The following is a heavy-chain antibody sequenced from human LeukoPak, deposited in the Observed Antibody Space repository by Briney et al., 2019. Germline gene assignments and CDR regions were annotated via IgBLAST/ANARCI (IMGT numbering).Heavy chain of an antibody. Sequence: PGGSLRLSCAASGFTFSSYWMSWVRQAPGKGLEWVANIKQDGSEKYYVDSVKGRFTISRDNAKNSLYLQMNSLRAEDTAVYYCARDLEVAATGDFDYWGQGTLVTVSS. CDR3: ARDLEVAATGDFDY. J-gene: IGHJ4*02. CDR2: IKQDGSEK. D-gene: IGHD2-15*01. V-gene: IGHV3-7*03. CDR1: GFTFSSYW.